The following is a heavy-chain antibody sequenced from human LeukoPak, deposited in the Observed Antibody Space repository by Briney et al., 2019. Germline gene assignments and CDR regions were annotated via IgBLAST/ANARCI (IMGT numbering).Heavy chain of an antibody. CDR1: GFTFNNYG. J-gene: IGHJ6*03. Sequence: GGSLRLSCAASGFTFNNYGMHWVRQAPGKGLEWVAFIRYNGNNQYYADSVKGRFTISRDNSKNTLYLQMNSLKGDDTAVYHYAKDSAFYYIDVWGKGTTVIISS. V-gene: IGHV3-30*02. D-gene: IGHD3-10*01. CDR3: AKDSAFYYIDV. CDR2: IRYNGNNQ.